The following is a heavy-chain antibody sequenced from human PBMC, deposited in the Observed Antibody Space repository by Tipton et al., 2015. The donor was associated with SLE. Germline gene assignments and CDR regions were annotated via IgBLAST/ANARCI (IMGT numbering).Heavy chain of an antibody. Sequence: LRLSCSVSGGTFSGYHWTWIRQPPGKGLEWIGESSHRGGTNYSPSLKSRVTISEDASKTQFSLKLTSVTAADTAVYYCARTHYYDSGGPVAEYFQLWGQGTLVTVSS. CDR1: GGTFSGYH. CDR2: SSHRGGT. J-gene: IGHJ1*01. V-gene: IGHV4-34*01. D-gene: IGHD3-22*01. CDR3: ARTHYYDSGGPVAEYFQL.